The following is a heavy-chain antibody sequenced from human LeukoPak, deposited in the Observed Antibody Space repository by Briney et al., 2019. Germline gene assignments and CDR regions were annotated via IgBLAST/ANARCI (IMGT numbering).Heavy chain of an antibody. V-gene: IGHV1-18*01. J-gene: IGHJ6*02. CDR2: ISAYNGNT. CDR3: ARAQYYDFWSGYYTWAYYYYYGMDV. Sequence: ASVKVSCKASGYTFTSYGISWVRQAPGQGLEWMGWISAYNGNTNYAQKLQGRVTMTTDTSTSTAYIELRSLRSPHTAVYSCARAQYYDFWSGYYTWAYYYYYGMDVWGQGTTLTVSS. D-gene: IGHD3-3*01. CDR1: GYTFTSYG.